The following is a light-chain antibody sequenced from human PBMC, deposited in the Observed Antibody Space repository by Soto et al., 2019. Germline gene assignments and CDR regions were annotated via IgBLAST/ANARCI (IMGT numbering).Light chain of an antibody. J-gene: IGLJ3*02. CDR2: EVS. CDR1: SSDVGGSNF. V-gene: IGLV2-11*01. CDR3: SSSAGGYTWV. Sequence: QSALTQPRSVSGSPGQSVTISCTGTSSDVGGSNFVSWYQQHPGKAPKLMIYEVSKRPSGVPARFSGSKSGNTASLTVSGLQAEDEADYYCSSSAGGYTWVFGGGTQLTVL.